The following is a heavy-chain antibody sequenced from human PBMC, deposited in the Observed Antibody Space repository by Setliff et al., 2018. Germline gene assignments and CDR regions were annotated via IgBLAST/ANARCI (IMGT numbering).Heavy chain of an antibody. CDR3: VREYSGGGLT. D-gene: IGHD1-26*01. V-gene: IGHV1-18*01. Sequence: ASVKVSCKASGYTFTSYGFSWVRQAPRQGLEWMGRISVYNGNTNYGQKYQGRVAMTTDTSTNTVYMELRSLRSDDTAVYFCVREYSGGGLTWGQGTMVTVSS. CDR1: GYTFTSYG. CDR2: ISVYNGNT. J-gene: IGHJ3*01.